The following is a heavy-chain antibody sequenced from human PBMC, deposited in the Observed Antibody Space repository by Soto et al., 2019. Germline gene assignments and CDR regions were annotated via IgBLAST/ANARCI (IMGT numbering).Heavy chain of an antibody. CDR3: ATYHAYAKYYLDY. CDR1: GVPITTSGYS. CDR2: IYPSGTV. Sequence: HLQLQESGSRLVKPSETLSLTCAVSGVPITTSGYSWGWIRQPPGKGLEWIGYIYPSGTVFSNPSLSRRVTTSMATSNTQFALRLTSVTAADTAVYFCATYHAYAKYYLDYWGRGTLVTVSS. V-gene: IGHV4-30-2*01. J-gene: IGHJ4*02. D-gene: IGHD2-2*01.